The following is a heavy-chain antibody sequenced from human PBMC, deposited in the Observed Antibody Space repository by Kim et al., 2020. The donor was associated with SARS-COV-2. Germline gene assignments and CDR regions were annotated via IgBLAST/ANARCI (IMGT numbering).Heavy chain of an antibody. D-gene: IGHD2-21*02. CDR3: ASSPQFLVVTAPSFVY. CDR1: GLTFNTYG. CDR2: ISGRSSTI. J-gene: IGHJ4*02. V-gene: IGHV3-48*02. Sequence: GGSLRLSCAASGLTFNTYGMGWVRQAPGKGLEWLSHISGRSSTIYYADSVKGRFTISRDNAKNSLYLQMNSLRDEDTAVYYCASSPQFLVVTAPSFVYWGQGTLVTVSS.